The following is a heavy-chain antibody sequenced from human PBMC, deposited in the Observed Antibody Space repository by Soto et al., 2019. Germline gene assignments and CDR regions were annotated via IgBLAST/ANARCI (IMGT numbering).Heavy chain of an antibody. V-gene: IGHV3-30-3*01. CDR1: GFTFSSYA. Sequence: GGSLRLSCAASGFTFSSYAMHWVRQAPGKGLEWVAVISYDGSNKYYADSVKGRFTISRDNSKNTLYLQMNSLGAEDTAVYYCARGETADFWSGYSQYYYYGMDVWGQGTTVTVSS. J-gene: IGHJ6*02. D-gene: IGHD3-3*01. CDR3: ARGETADFWSGYSQYYYYGMDV. CDR2: ISYDGSNK.